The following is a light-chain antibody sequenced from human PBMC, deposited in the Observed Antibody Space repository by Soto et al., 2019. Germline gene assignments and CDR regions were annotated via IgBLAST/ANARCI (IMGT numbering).Light chain of an antibody. CDR3: QQSYQPSLT. CDR2: AAS. J-gene: IGKJ2*01. Sequence: DIQMTQSPSSLSASVGDRVTITCRASQSISDFLNWYQQKPGTGPKLLIYAASSLQSGVPSRFSGSGSGTDFTLNITSLQPEDFGTYSCQQSYQPSLTFGLGTMVEMK. V-gene: IGKV1-39*01. CDR1: QSISDF.